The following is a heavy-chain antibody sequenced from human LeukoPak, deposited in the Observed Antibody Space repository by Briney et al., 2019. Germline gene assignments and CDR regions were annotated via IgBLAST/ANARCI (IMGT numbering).Heavy chain of an antibody. J-gene: IGHJ5*02. CDR3: TRGVEGGLGP. Sequence: GGSLRLSCAASGFTFSTYDMHWVRQVTGKGLEWVSVINTAGDTYCAASVKGRFTISRENAKNSLYLQMNSLRAGDTAVYYCTRGVEGGLGPWGQGTLVTVSS. V-gene: IGHV3-13*01. CDR1: GFTFSTYD. CDR2: INTAGDT. D-gene: IGHD3-3*01.